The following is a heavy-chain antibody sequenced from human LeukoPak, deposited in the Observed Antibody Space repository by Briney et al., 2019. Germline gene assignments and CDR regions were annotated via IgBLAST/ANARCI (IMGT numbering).Heavy chain of an antibody. D-gene: IGHD3-10*01. CDR3: ARDRYYYGSGSYYFDY. J-gene: IGHJ4*02. CDR2: IYYSGST. Sequence: SETLSLTCTVSGGSISSYYWSWIRQPPGKGLEWIGYIYYSGSTNYNPSLKSRVTISLDTSKTQFSLKLSSVTAADTAVYYCARDRYYYGSGSYYFDYWGQGTLVTVSS. V-gene: IGHV4-59*01. CDR1: GGSISSYY.